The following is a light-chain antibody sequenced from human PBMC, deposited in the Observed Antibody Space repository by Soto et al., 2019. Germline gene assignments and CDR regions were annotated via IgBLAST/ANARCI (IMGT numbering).Light chain of an antibody. Sequence: DIQMTQSPSTLSGSVGDRVTITCRASQTISSWLAWYQQKPGKAPKLLIYKASTLKSGVPSRFSGSASATDFTLTISSLQPDDFATYSCQHYNSYSEAFGQGTKVELK. J-gene: IGKJ1*01. CDR1: QTISSW. CDR2: KAS. CDR3: QHYNSYSEA. V-gene: IGKV1-5*03.